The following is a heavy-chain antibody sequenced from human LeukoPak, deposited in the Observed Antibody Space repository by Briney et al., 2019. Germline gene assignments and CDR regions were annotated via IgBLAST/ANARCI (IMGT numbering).Heavy chain of an antibody. CDR3: ARDPYDYGDHHTYFDY. D-gene: IGHD4-17*01. Sequence: ASVKVSCKASGYTFTSYGISWVRQAPGQGLEWMGWISAYNGNTNYAQKLQGRVTMTTDTPTSTAYMELRSLRSDDTAVYYCARDPYDYGDHHTYFDYWGQGTLVTVSS. CDR2: ISAYNGNT. J-gene: IGHJ4*02. CDR1: GYTFTSYG. V-gene: IGHV1-18*01.